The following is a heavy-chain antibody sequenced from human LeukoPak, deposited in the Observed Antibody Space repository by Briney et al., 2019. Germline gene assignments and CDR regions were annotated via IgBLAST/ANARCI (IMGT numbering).Heavy chain of an antibody. CDR3: ARVSSWYFDY. CDR1: GGSISSYY. CDR2: IYTSGST. Sequence: AETLSLTCTVSGGSISSYYWSWIRQPAGKGLEWIGRIYTSGSTNYNPSLKSGVTMLVDTSKNQFSLKLSYVAAADTVVYYGARVSSWYFDYWGQGTLVTVSS. J-gene: IGHJ4*02. V-gene: IGHV4-4*07. D-gene: IGHD6-13*01.